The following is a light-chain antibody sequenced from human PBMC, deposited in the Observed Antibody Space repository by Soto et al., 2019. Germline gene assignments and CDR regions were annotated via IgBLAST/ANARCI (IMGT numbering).Light chain of an antibody. V-gene: IGLV1-40*01. J-gene: IGLJ1*01. Sequence: QSVLTQPPSVSGAPGQRVTISCTGSSSNIGAGYDVHWYQQLPGTAPKLLIYGNSNRPSGVPDRFSGSKSGTSASLAITGLQAEAEADYYCQSYVSSLSGWVFGTGTKLTVL. CDR2: GNS. CDR3: QSYVSSLSGWV. CDR1: SSNIGAGYD.